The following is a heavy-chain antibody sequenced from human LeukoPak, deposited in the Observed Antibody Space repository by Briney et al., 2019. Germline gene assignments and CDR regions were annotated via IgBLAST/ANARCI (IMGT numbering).Heavy chain of an antibody. CDR2: IYPGDSDT. CDR3: AKPPPGYLRSPRCYLPYFDY. J-gene: IGHJ4*02. Sequence: GESLKISYKGSGYSFTSYWIGWVRQMPGKGLEWMGIIYPGDSDTRYSPSFQGQVTISADKSISTAYLQWSSLKASDTAMFYCAKPPPGYLRSPRCYLPYFDYVGQGTLVNVP. CDR1: GYSFTSYW. D-gene: IGHD2-2*01. V-gene: IGHV5-51*01.